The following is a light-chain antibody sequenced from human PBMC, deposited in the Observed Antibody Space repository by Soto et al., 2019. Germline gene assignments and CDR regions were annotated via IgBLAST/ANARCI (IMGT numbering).Light chain of an antibody. J-gene: IGKJ2*01. CDR1: QSVSSSY. CDR3: QQYGGSPLYT. V-gene: IGKV3-20*01. CDR2: GAS. Sequence: EIVLAQSPGTLSLSPGERATLSCRASQSVSSSYLAWYQQKPGQAPRLLIYGASSRATGIPDRFSGSGSGTDLTLTISRLEPADVAVYYCQQYGGSPLYTFGQGTKVDIK.